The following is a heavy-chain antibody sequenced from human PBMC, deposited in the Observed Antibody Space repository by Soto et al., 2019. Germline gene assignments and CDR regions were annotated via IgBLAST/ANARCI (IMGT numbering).Heavy chain of an antibody. CDR3: ARDSRDIVVVVAASYGMDV. D-gene: IGHD2-15*01. J-gene: IGHJ6*02. CDR2: IIPIFGTA. Sequence: VASVKVSCKASGGTFSSYAISWVRQAPGQGLEWMGGIIPIFGTANYAQKFQGRVTITADESTSTAYMELSSLRSEDTAVYYCARDSRDIVVVVAASYGMDVWGQGTTVTVSS. CDR1: GGTFSSYA. V-gene: IGHV1-69*13.